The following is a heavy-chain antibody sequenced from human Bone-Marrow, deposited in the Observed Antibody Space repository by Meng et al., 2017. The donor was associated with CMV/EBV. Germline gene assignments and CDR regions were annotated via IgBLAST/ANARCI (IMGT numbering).Heavy chain of an antibody. CDR3: AKHDVAVPAALDY. Sequence: GESLKISCAASGFTFSSYSMNWVRQAPGKGLEWVSSISSSSSYIYYADSVKGRFTISRDNAKNSLYLQMNSLRAEDTAVYYCAKHDVAVPAALDYWGQGTRVTVSS. J-gene: IGHJ4*02. CDR1: GFTFSSYS. V-gene: IGHV3-21*04. D-gene: IGHD2-2*01. CDR2: ISSSSSYI.